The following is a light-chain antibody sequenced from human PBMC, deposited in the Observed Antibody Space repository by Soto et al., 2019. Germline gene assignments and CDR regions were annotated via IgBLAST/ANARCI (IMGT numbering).Light chain of an antibody. CDR3: QQYNSYSIT. Sequence: DIQMTQSPSTLSASVGDRVTITCRASQSISSWLAWYQQKPGKAPKLLIYDASSLESGVPSRFSGSGSGTEFTLTISSLQPDXFATYYCQQYNSYSITFGQGTKLEIK. CDR1: QSISSW. V-gene: IGKV1-5*01. CDR2: DAS. J-gene: IGKJ2*01.